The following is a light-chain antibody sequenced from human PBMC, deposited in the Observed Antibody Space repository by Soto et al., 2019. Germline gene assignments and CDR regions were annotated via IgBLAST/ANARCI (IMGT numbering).Light chain of an antibody. V-gene: IGLV2-14*01. CDR3: SSYTTSSPDV. Sequence: QSVLTQPASVSGSPGQSITISCTGTSSDFGGYNYVSWYQQHPGKAPKLMLYEVSNRPSGVSNRFSGSKSGNTASLTISGLEDEDDADYCCSSYTTSSPDVFGPGTKVTVL. CDR1: SSDFGGYNY. J-gene: IGLJ1*01. CDR2: EVS.